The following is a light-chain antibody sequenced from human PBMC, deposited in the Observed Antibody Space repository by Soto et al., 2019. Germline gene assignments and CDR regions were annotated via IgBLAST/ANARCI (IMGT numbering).Light chain of an antibody. V-gene: IGKV1-5*01. J-gene: IGKJ1*01. Sequence: DIQMTRSPSTLSASVGDRVTITCRASQSISSWLAWYQQKPGKAPKLLIYDASRLESGVPSRFSGSGSGTEFTLTISNLQPDDFATYSCQQYNSYWTFGQGTKVDIK. CDR2: DAS. CDR1: QSISSW. CDR3: QQYNSYWT.